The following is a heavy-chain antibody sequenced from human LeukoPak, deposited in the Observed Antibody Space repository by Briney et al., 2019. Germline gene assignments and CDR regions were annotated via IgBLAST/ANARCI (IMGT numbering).Heavy chain of an antibody. V-gene: IGHV1-69*13. CDR3: ARGVAMVRGVIIGHNWFDP. J-gene: IGHJ5*02. Sequence: SVKVSCKASGGTFSSYAISWVRQAPGQGLEWMGGIIPIFGTANYAQKFQGRVTITADESTSTAYMELSSLRSEDTAVYYCARGVAMVRGVIIGHNWFDPWGQGTLVTVSS. D-gene: IGHD3-10*01. CDR1: GGTFSSYA. CDR2: IIPIFGTA.